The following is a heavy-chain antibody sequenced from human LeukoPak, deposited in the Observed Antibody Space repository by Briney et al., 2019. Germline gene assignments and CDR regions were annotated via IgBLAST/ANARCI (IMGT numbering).Heavy chain of an antibody. J-gene: IGHJ4*02. Sequence: PGGSLRLSCAASGVTFSSYSMNWVRQAPGKGLEWVSSISSSSSYIYYADSVKGRFTISRDNAKHSLYLQMNSLRAEDTAVYYCARDGRSGYETDYWGQGTLVTVSS. CDR2: ISSSSSYI. V-gene: IGHV3-21*01. CDR3: ARDGRSGYETDY. CDR1: GVTFSSYS. D-gene: IGHD3-3*01.